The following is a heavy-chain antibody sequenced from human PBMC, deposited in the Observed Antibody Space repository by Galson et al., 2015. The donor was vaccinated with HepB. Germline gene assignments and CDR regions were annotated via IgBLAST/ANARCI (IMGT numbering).Heavy chain of an antibody. CDR3: ATEVVVPAQMDVAGFDP. J-gene: IGHJ5*02. V-gene: IGHV1-24*01. D-gene: IGHD2-2*01. CDR1: GYTLTELS. Sequence: SVKVSCKVSGYTLTELSMHWVRQAPGKGLEWMGGFDPEDGETIYAQKFQGRVTMTEDTSTDTAYMELSSLRSEDTAVYYCATEVVVPAQMDVAGFDPWGQVTLVTVSS. CDR2: FDPEDGET.